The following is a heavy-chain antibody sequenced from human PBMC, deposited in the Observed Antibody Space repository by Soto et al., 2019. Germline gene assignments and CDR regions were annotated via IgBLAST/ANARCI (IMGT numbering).Heavy chain of an antibody. CDR1: GFTFSSYA. CDR2: ISYDGSNK. Sequence: QVQLVESGGGVVQPGRSLRLSCAASGFTFSSYAMHWVRQAPGKGLEWVAVISYDGSNKYYADSVKGRFTISRDNSKNTLYLQMNSLRAEGTAVYYCASPDSSGYYGYWGQGTLVTVSS. V-gene: IGHV3-30-3*01. CDR3: ASPDSSGYYGY. D-gene: IGHD3-22*01. J-gene: IGHJ4*02.